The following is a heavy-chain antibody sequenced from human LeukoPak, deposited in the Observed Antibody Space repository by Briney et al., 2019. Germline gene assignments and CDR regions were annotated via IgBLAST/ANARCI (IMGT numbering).Heavy chain of an antibody. J-gene: IGHJ5*02. Sequence: PGGSLRLSCAASGFTFSSYWMSWVRQAPGKGLEWVANIKQDGSEKYYVDSVKGRFTISRDNAKNSLYLQMNSLRAEDTAVYYCARDADIGGNWFDPWGQGTLVTVSS. D-gene: IGHD1-26*01. CDR3: ARDADIGGNWFDP. V-gene: IGHV3-7*01. CDR2: IKQDGSEK. CDR1: GFTFSSYW.